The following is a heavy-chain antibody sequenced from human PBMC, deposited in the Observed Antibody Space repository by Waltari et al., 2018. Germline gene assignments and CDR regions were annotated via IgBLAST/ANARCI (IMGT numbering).Heavy chain of an antibody. V-gene: IGHV1-3*01. CDR3: ARAATVTTFWFDP. Sequence: QAQLVQSGAEVKKPGASVKVSCKASGFTFSYYTMHWVRQAPGQNLEWMGWINAGNGNTDYSQKFQGRVTITRDTSASTAHMELSSLSAEDTAVYYCARAATVTTFWFDPWGRGTLVTVSS. J-gene: IGHJ5*02. CDR2: INAGNGNT. D-gene: IGHD4-4*01. CDR1: GFTFSYYT.